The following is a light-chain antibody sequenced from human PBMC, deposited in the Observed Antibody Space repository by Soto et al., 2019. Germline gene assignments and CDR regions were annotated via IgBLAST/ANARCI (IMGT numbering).Light chain of an antibody. CDR2: GAS. Sequence: EIVRTHSPATLSVSGGERATLSCRASQSVSSNLAWYQQKPGQAPRLLIYGASTRATGIPARFSGSGSGTEFTLTISSLQSEDFAVYYCQQYNNWPRTFGQGTKVDIK. V-gene: IGKV3-15*01. J-gene: IGKJ1*01. CDR1: QSVSSN. CDR3: QQYNNWPRT.